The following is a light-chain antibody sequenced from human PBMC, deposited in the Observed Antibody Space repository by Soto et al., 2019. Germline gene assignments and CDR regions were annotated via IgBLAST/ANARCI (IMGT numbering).Light chain of an antibody. CDR3: SLYGGGSAVV. CDR2: DVA. CDR1: SSDIGAYNY. J-gene: IGLJ3*02. V-gene: IGLV2-8*01. Sequence: QSALTQPPSASGSPGQSVPISCTGTSSDIGAYNYVSWYQQHPGKAPTLLIYDVATRPSGVTDRFADSKSGNTASLTVAGLPHDDEANYYCSLYGGGSAVVFVGGTKVTVL.